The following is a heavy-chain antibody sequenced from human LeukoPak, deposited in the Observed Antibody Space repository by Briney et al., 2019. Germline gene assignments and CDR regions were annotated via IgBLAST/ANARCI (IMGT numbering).Heavy chain of an antibody. V-gene: IGHV4-39*07. CDR3: ARGGYSYAFDY. D-gene: IGHD5-18*01. J-gene: IGHJ4*02. Sequence: SETLSLTCTVSGGSISSSSYYWSWIRQPPGKGLEWTGEINHSGSTNYNPSLKSRVTISVDTSKNQFSLKLSSVTAADTAVYYCARGGYSYAFDYWGQGTLVTVSS. CDR2: INHSGST. CDR1: GGSISSSSYY.